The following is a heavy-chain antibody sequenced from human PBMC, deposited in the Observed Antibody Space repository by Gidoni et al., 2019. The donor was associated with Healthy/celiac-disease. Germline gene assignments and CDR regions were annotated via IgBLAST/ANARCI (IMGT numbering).Heavy chain of an antibody. D-gene: IGHD3-22*01. V-gene: IGHV3-30*18. CDR3: AKDSSGYFDY. J-gene: IGHJ4*02. Sequence: QVQLVESGGGVVQPGSSLRLSCAASGFTFSSHGMHWVRQAPGKGMEWVAVISYDGSNKYYADSVKGRFTISRDNSKNTLYLQMNSLRAEDTAVYYCAKDSSGYFDYWGQGTLVTVSS. CDR2: ISYDGSNK. CDR1: GFTFSSHG.